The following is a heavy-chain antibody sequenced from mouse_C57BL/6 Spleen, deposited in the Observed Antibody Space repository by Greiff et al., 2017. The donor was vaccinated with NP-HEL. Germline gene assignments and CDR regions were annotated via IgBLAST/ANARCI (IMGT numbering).Heavy chain of an antibody. Sequence: EVKVVESGGGLVKPGGSLKLSCAASGFTFSDYGMHWVRQAPEKGLEWVAYISSGSSTIYYADTVKGRFTISRDNAKNTLFLQMTSLRSEDTAMYYCARVYDYDGYYAIDYWGQGTSVTVSS. V-gene: IGHV5-17*01. CDR2: ISSGSSTI. J-gene: IGHJ4*01. D-gene: IGHD2-4*01. CDR3: ARVYDYDGYYAIDY. CDR1: GFTFSDYG.